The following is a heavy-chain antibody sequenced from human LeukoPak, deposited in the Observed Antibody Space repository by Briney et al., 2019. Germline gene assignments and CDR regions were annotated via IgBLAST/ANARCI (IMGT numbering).Heavy chain of an antibody. CDR2: IIPILGIA. CDR3: ARDLGSGTGNP. CDR1: GGTFSSYA. D-gene: IGHD3-10*01. Sequence: SVKVSCKTSGGTFSSYAISWVRQAPGQGLEWMGRIIPILGIANYAQKFQGRVTITADKSTSTAYMELSSLRSEDTAVYYCARDLGSGTGNPWGQGTLVTVSS. J-gene: IGHJ5*02. V-gene: IGHV1-69*04.